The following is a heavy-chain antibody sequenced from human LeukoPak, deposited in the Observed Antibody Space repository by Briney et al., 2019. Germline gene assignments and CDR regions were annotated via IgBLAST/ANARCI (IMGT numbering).Heavy chain of an antibody. V-gene: IGHV4-34*01. D-gene: IGHD3-3*01. CDR2: INHSGST. CDR1: GGSFSGYY. J-gene: IGHJ5*02. Sequence: SETLSLTCAVYGGSFSGYYWSWIRQPPGKGLEWIGEINHSGSTNYNPSLKSRVTISVDTSKNQFSLKLSSVTAADTAVYYCARGPRIRFLEWLPFGQYNWFDPWGQGTLVTVSS. CDR3: ARGPRIRFLEWLPFGQYNWFDP.